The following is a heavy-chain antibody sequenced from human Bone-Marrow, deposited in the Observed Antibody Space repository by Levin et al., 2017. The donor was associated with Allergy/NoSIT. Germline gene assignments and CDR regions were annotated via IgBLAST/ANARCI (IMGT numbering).Heavy chain of an antibody. Sequence: ASVKVSCAASGFTFSSYAMSWVRQAPGKGLEWVSAISGSGGSTYYADSVKGRFTISRDNSKNTLYLQMNSLRAEDTAVYYCAKDSLYDYVWGSYRSVQLDAFDIWGQGKMVTVSS. CDR3: AKDSLYDYVWGSYRSVQLDAFDI. CDR1: GFTFSSYA. CDR2: ISGSGGST. V-gene: IGHV3-23*01. J-gene: IGHJ3*02. D-gene: IGHD3-16*02.